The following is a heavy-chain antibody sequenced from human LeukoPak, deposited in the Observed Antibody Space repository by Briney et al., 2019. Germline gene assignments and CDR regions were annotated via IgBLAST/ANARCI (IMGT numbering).Heavy chain of an antibody. Sequence: GGSLRLSCVASGLIFSSYDFHRIRQARGEGLEWVSGIGTALDTFYAGSVKGRFTISRENAKNSLYLQMNTLRAGDTAVYYCARGSSDGFKYAFDIWGQGTRVTVSS. CDR2: IGTALDT. J-gene: IGHJ3*02. V-gene: IGHV3-13*01. CDR1: GLIFSSYD. CDR3: ARGSSDGFKYAFDI. D-gene: IGHD5-24*01.